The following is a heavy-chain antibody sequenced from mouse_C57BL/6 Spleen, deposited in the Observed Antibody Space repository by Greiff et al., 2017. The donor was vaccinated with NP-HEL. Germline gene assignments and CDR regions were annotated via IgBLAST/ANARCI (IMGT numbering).Heavy chain of an antibody. CDR2: IYPGDGDT. D-gene: IGHD1-1*01. CDR1: GYAFSSYW. Sequence: VQLQQSGAELVKPGASVKISCKASGYAFSSYWMNWVKQRPGKGLEWIGQIYPGDGDTNYNGKFKGKATLTADKSSSTAYMQLSSLTSEDSAVYFCARALYYGSSDYFDYWGQGTTLTVSS. V-gene: IGHV1-80*01. CDR3: ARALYYGSSDYFDY. J-gene: IGHJ2*01.